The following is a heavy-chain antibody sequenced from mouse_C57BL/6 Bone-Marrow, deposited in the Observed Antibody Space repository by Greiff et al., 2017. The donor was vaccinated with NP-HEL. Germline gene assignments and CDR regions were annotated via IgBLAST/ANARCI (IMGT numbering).Heavy chain of an antibody. Sequence: VQLKESGPGLVKPSQSLSLTCSVTGYSITSGYYWNWIRQFPGNKLEWMGYISYDGSNNYNPSLKNRISITRDTSKNPFFLKLNSVTTEDTATYYCARDYYGSSYVLFDYWGQGTTLTVSS. CDR2: ISYDGSN. CDR1: GYSITSGYY. D-gene: IGHD1-1*01. CDR3: ARDYYGSSYVLFDY. J-gene: IGHJ2*01. V-gene: IGHV3-6*01.